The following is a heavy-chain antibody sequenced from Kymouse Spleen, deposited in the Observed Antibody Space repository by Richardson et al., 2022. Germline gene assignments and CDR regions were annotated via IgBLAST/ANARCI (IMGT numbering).Heavy chain of an antibody. V-gene: IGHV4-28*05. CDR3: ARRRSAVAHDFWSGYYPRHGMDV. CDR2: IYYSGSI. J-gene: IGHJ6*02. Sequence: QVQLQESGPGLVKPSDTLSLTCAVSGYSISSSNWWGWIRQPPGKGLEWIGYIYYSGSIYYNPSLKSRVTMSVDTSKNQFSLKLSSVTAVDTAVYYCARRRSAVAHDFWSGYYPRHGMDVWGQGTTVTVSS. CDR1: GYSISSSNW. D-gene: IGHD3-3*01.